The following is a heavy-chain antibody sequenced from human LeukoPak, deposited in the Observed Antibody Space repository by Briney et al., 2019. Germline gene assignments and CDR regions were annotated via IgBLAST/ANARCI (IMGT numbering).Heavy chain of an antibody. CDR3: ARGITIFGVVIISYYYYMDV. CDR1: GYTFTSYG. V-gene: IGHV1-18*01. J-gene: IGHJ6*03. CDR2: ISAYNGNT. Sequence: ASVKVSCKASGYTFTSYGISWVRQAPGQGLEWMGWISAYNGNTNYAQKLQGRVTMTTGTSTSTAYMELRSLRSDDTAVYYCARGITIFGVVIISYYYYMDVWGKGTTVTVSS. D-gene: IGHD3-3*01.